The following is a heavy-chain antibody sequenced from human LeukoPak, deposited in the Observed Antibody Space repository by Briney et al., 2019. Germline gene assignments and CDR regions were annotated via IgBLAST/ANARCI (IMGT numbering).Heavy chain of an antibody. J-gene: IGHJ4*02. D-gene: IGHD5-12*01. CDR3: ARDAGGHGYYFDY. CDR2: ISSSSSYI. CDR1: GFTFSSYS. V-gene: IGHV3-21*01. Sequence: PGGSLRLSCAASGFTFSSYSMNWVRQAPGKGLEWVSSISSSSSYIYYADSVKGRFTISRDNAKNSLYLQMNSLRAEDTAVYYCARDAGGHGYYFDYWGQGTLVTVSS.